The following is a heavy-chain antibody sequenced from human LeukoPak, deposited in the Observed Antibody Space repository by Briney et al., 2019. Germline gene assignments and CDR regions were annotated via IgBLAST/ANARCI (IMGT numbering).Heavy chain of an antibody. CDR1: GGSISSYY. D-gene: IGHD2-15*01. J-gene: IGHJ4*02. CDR3: ARHSPGYCSGGSCYWFGPADY. V-gene: IGHV4-59*08. Sequence: SETLSLTCTVSGGSISSYYWSWIRQPPGKGLEWIRYIYYSGSTNYNPSLKSRVTISVDTSKNQFSLKLSSVTAADTAVYYCARHSPGYCSGGSCYWFGPADYWGQGTLVTVSS. CDR2: IYYSGST.